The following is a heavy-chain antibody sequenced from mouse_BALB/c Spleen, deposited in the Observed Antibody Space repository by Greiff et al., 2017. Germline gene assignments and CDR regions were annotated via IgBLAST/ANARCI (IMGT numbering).Heavy chain of an antibody. CDR3: ARESRYAMDY. V-gene: IGHV5-4*02. CDR1: GFTFSDYY. Sequence: EVMLVESGGGLVKPGGSLKLSCAASGFTFSDYYMYWVRQTPEKRLEWVATISDGGSYTYYPDSVKGRFTISRDNAKNNLYLQMSSLKSEDTAMYYCARESRYAMDYWGQGTSVTVSS. CDR2: ISDGGSYT. J-gene: IGHJ4*01.